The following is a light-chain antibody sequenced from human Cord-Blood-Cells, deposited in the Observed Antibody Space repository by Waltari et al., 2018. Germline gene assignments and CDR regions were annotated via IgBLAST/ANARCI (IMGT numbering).Light chain of an antibody. CDR3: SSYAGSNNL. CDR1: SSDVGGYNY. J-gene: IGLJ3*02. Sequence: QSALTQPPSASGSPGQSVTISCTGTSSDVGGYNYVSWYQQHPGKAPKLMIYGVSKRPPGVPERFSGAKSGNTASLTVSGLQAEDEADYYCSSYAGSNNLFGGGTKLTVL. CDR2: GVS. V-gene: IGLV2-8*01.